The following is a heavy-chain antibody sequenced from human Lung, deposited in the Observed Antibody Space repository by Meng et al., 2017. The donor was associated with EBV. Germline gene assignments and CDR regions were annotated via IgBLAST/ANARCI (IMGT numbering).Heavy chain of an antibody. Sequence: HAQRVQYGGGVKKPGASVNVSCNASGYTFTNYCITWVRQAPGQGLEWMGWINAYNGDTNYAQTLQGRVTMTTDTSTSTAYMELRSLRSDDTAVYYCARVEVGITSGDYWGQGTLVTVSS. V-gene: IGHV1-18*01. D-gene: IGHD1-26*01. CDR2: INAYNGDT. J-gene: IGHJ4*02. CDR1: GYTFTNYC. CDR3: ARVEVGITSGDY.